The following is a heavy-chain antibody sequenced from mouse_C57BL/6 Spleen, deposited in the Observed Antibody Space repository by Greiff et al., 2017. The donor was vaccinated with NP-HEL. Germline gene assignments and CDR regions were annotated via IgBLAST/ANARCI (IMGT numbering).Heavy chain of an antibody. CDR3: ARYGYDEGAFDY. D-gene: IGHD2-2*01. CDR2: IHPNSGST. CDR1: GYTFTSYW. Sequence: QVQLQQPGAELVKPGASVKLSCKASGYTFTSYWMHWVKQRPGQGLEWIGMIHPNSGSTNYNEKFKSKATLTVDKSSSTAYMQLSSLTSEDSAVYYCARYGYDEGAFDYWGQGTTLTVSS. V-gene: IGHV1-64*01. J-gene: IGHJ2*01.